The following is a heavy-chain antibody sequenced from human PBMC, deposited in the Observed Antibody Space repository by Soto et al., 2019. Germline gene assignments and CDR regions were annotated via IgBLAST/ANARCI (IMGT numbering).Heavy chain of an antibody. D-gene: IGHD4-17*01. J-gene: IGHJ4*02. CDR1: GGSISSGGYS. CDR2: IYHSGST. CDR3: AMDSTTVTTLDY. Sequence: QLQLQESGSGLVKPSQTLSLTCAVSGGSISSGGYSWSWIRQPPGKGLEWIGYIYHSGSTYYNPSLKSRVTISLLSSTNQFSLKLSSVTAADTAVYYCAMDSTTVTTLDYWGQGTLVTVSS. V-gene: IGHV4-30-2*01.